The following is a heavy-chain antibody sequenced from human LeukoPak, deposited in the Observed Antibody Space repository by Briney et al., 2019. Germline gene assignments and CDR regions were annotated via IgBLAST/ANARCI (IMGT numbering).Heavy chain of an antibody. J-gene: IGHJ1*01. CDR3: ARQGFSIAARYFQH. CDR2: IYYSGST. Sequence: SETLSLTCTVSRGSISSTYHWGWIRQPPGKGLEWIGSIYYSGSTYYNPSLKSRVTISVDTSKNQFSLKLTSVTAADTAVYYCARQGFSIAARYFQHWGQGTLVTVSS. V-gene: IGHV4-39*01. CDR1: RGSISSTYH. D-gene: IGHD6-6*01.